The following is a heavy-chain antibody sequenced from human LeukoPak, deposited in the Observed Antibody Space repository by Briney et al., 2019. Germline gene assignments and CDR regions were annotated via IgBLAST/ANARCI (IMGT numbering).Heavy chain of an antibody. CDR1: GGSFSGYY. V-gene: IGHV4-34*01. J-gene: IGHJ4*02. Sequence: PSETLSLTCAVYGGSFSGYYWSWIRQPPGKGLEWIGEINHSGSTNYNPSLKSRVTISVDTSKNQFSLKLSSVTVADTAVHYCARDYYDFWSGNRAFDYWGQGTLVTVSS. D-gene: IGHD3-3*01. CDR2: INHSGST. CDR3: ARDYYDFWSGNRAFDY.